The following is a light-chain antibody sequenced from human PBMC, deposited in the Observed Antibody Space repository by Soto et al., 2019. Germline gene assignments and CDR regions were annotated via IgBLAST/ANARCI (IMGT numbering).Light chain of an antibody. CDR3: NSYTSWDRIEGV. CDR2: DVS. J-gene: IGLJ2*01. Sequence: QSVLTQPASVSGSPGQSITISCTGTSYDIGGYKYVSWYQHHPGSAPKLLLYDVSNRPSGISHRFSGSKSGNTAYLTISGLQAEDEADYYCNSYTSWDRIEGVFGGGTQLTVL. V-gene: IGLV2-14*03. CDR1: SYDIGGYKY.